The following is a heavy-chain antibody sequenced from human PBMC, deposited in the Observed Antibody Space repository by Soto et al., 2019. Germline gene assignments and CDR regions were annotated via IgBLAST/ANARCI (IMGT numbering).Heavy chain of an antibody. V-gene: IGHV4-31*03. CDR2: IYYSGST. Sequence: QVQLQESGPGLVKPSQTLSLTCTVSGGSISSGGYYWSWIRQHPGKGLEWIGYIYYSGSTYYNPSLKSRVTISVDTSKNQFSLKLTSVTAADTAVYYCARDPFGGYSDSLGYYSYGGQGALVAVSS. CDR3: ARDPFGGYSDSLGYYSY. J-gene: IGHJ4*02. CDR1: GGSISSGGYY. D-gene: IGHD3-22*01.